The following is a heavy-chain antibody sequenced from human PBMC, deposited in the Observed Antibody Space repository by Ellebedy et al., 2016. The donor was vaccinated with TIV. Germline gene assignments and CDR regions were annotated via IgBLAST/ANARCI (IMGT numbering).Heavy chain of an antibody. CDR2: IDSDGSDT. CDR1: GFTFTNYW. D-gene: IGHD2-21*02. CDR3: ARGGGDHAFDI. Sequence: GGSLRLSCIAPGFTFTNYWMHWVRQAPGKGLEWVSRIDSDGSDTIYADSVRGRFTSSRDNAKNTLFLQMNSLRVEDTAVYYCARGGGDHAFDIWGQGSMVIVSS. V-gene: IGHV3-74*01. J-gene: IGHJ3*02.